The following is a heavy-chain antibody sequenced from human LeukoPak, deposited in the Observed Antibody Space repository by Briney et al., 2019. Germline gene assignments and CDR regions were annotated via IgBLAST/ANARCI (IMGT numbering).Heavy chain of an antibody. CDR1: GYTFTSYD. J-gene: IGHJ6*04. V-gene: IGHV1-8*01. CDR2: MNPSSGNT. Sequence: ASVKVSCKASGYTFTSYDINWVRQAPGQGLDWMGWMNPSSGNTGYAQKFQGRVTMTRNISISTAYMELSSLRSDDSAVYFCARGRPQADWGTGTTVTVSS. CDR3: ARGRPQAD.